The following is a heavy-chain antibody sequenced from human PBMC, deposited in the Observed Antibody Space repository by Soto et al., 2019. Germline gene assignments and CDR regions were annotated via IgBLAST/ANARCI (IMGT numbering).Heavy chain of an antibody. Sequence: QVQLQESGPGLVKPSETLSLTCTVSGGSISSYYWSWIRQPPGKGLEWIGYIYYSGSTNYKPSLKSRVTISIDTSKNQFSLKLSSVTAADTAVYYCARFSSGYYYGDYWGQGTLVTVSS. CDR2: IYYSGST. D-gene: IGHD3-22*01. J-gene: IGHJ4*02. V-gene: IGHV4-59*08. CDR3: ARFSSGYYYGDY. CDR1: GGSISSYY.